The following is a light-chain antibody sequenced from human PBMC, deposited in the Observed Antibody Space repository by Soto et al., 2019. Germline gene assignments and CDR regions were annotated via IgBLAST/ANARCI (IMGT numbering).Light chain of an antibody. CDR1: QDIRKY. V-gene: IGKV1-33*01. CDR3: QQYDNLPLV. CDR2: DAS. Sequence: IEIPQSPSSLSASVVDRVTITCQATQDIRKYLNWYQQKPGKAPKLLIYDASSLETGVPSRFSGSGSGTDFTLTISSLQPEDFATYYCQQYDNLPLVFGQGTRLEIK. J-gene: IGKJ5*01.